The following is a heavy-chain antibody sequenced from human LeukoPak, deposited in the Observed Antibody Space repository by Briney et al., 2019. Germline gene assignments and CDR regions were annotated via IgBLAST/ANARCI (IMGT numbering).Heavy chain of an antibody. J-gene: IGHJ6*03. CDR1: RFTFNRYA. Sequence: PGGSLRPSCAASRFTFNRYAISWVRQAPRKGLEWVSSISGSGGGTFYASSVRGRFTISRDNSKDTVFLQMNGLRAEDTAMYYCAKWDENFYYMDVWGQGTTVTVSS. D-gene: IGHD1-26*01. V-gene: IGHV3-23*01. CDR3: AKWDENFYYMDV. CDR2: ISGSGGGT.